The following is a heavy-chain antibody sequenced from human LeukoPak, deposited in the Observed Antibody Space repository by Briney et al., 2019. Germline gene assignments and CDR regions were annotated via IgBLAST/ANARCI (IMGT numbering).Heavy chain of an antibody. CDR3: ARGLYGFWSGYYYWFDP. D-gene: IGHD3-3*01. CDR1: GYTFTSYD. Sequence: SVKVSCKASGYTFTSYDINWVRQATGQGLEWMGWMNPNSGNTGYAQKFQGRVTMTRNTSISTAYMELSSLRSEDTAVYYCARGLYGFWSGYYYWFDPWGQGTLVTVSS. V-gene: IGHV1-8*01. CDR2: MNPNSGNT. J-gene: IGHJ5*02.